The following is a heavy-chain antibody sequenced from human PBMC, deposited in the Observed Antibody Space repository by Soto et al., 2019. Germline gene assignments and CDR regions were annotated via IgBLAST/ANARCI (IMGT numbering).Heavy chain of an antibody. J-gene: IGHJ5*02. V-gene: IGHV3-33*01. CDR1: GFTFSSYG. CDR2: IWYDGSNK. D-gene: IGHD3-22*01. Sequence: PGGSLRLSCAASGFTFSSYGMHWVRQAPGKGLEWVAVIWYDGSNKYYADSVKGRFTISRDNSKNTLYLQMNSLRAEDTAVYYCARDLMIVGGDWFDPWGQGTLVTVSS. CDR3: ARDLMIVGGDWFDP.